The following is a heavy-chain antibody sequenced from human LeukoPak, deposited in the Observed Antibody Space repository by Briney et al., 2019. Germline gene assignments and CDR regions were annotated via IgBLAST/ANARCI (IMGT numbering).Heavy chain of an antibody. Sequence: SGGSLRLSCAASGFTFSGHWMSWVRQAPEKGLEWVANIKQDGSEKYYVDSVKGRFTFSRDNTKNSLYLEMNSLRAEDTAVYYCARDSRTGRYHDYWGQGTLVTVSS. CDR3: ARDSRTGRYHDY. D-gene: IGHD6-19*01. V-gene: IGHV3-7*01. CDR2: IKQDGSEK. CDR1: GFTFSGHW. J-gene: IGHJ4*02.